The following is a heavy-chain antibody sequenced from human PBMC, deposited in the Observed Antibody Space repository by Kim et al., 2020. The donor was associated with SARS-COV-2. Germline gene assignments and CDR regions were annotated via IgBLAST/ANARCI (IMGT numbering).Heavy chain of an antibody. J-gene: IGHJ5*02. D-gene: IGHD3-10*01. CDR2: INHSGST. CDR3: ARRSGNWFDP. CDR1: GGSFSGYY. V-gene: IGHV4-34*01. Sequence: SETLSLTCAVYGGSFSGYYWSWIRQPPGKGLEWIGEINHSGSTNYNPSLKSRVTISVDTSKTQFSLKLSSVTAAATAVYYCARRSGNWFDPWGQGTLVTVSS.